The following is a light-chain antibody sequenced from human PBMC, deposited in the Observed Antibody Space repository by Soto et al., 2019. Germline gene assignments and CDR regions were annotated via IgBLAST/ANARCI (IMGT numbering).Light chain of an antibody. CDR1: QSISSW. J-gene: IGKJ1*01. V-gene: IGKV1-5*01. CDR3: QPYTSYSRT. Sequence: DIQMTQSPSTLSASVGDRVTITCRASQSISSWLAWYQQKPGKAPKLLIYDAYSLESGVPSRFSGSGSGTELTLTISSLQPDDFATYYCQPYTSYSRTFGQGTKVEIK. CDR2: DAY.